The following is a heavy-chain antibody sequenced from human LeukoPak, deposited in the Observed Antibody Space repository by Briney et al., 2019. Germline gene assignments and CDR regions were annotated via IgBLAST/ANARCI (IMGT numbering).Heavy chain of an antibody. CDR3: AKGPGPSITSVTHFDS. Sequence: GGSLRLSCAASGFTFNTYGMSWVRHSPGKGLEWVSAISGSATGYMTNYADPVKGRFTISRDNSKNTLYLQMNSLRAEDTAVYYCAKGPGPSITSVTHFDSWGQGTLVTVSS. D-gene: IGHD4-17*01. CDR1: GFTFNTYG. V-gene: IGHV3-23*01. J-gene: IGHJ4*02. CDR2: ISGSATGYMT.